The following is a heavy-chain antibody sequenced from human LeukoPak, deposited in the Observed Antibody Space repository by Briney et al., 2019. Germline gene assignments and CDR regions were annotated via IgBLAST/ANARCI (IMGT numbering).Heavy chain of an antibody. V-gene: IGHV4-39*02. CDR3: ARDPSTNGWPYYFDY. CDR1: GGSINSSSFY. CDR2: IHYSGYT. D-gene: IGHD6-19*01. J-gene: IGHJ4*02. Sequence: SETLSLTCTVSGGSINSSSFYWGWIRQPPGKGLEWMGSIHYSGYTYYNSSLLSRVTISVDTSKNHFSLKLSSVTAADTAVYYCARDPSTNGWPYYFDYWGQGTLVTVSS.